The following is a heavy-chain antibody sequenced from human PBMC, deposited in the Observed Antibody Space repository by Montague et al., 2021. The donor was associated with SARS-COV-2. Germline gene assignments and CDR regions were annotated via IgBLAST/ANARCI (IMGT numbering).Heavy chain of an antibody. Sequence: SLRLSCAASGFTFSSYEMNWLRQAPGKGLEWVSYISSSGITIYYADSVKGRFTISRDSAKNSLYLQMNSLRAEDTAVYYCARDNYYYDTSGYPDYWGQGTLVTVSS. V-gene: IGHV3-48*03. J-gene: IGHJ4*02. CDR1: GFTFSSYE. CDR3: ARDNYYYDTSGYPDY. CDR2: ISSSGITI. D-gene: IGHD3-22*01.